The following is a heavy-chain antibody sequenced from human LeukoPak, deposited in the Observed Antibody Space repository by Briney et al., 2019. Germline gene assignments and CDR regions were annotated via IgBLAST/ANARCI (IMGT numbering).Heavy chain of an antibody. D-gene: IGHD4-11*01. J-gene: IGHJ4*02. CDR1: GYTFTSYG. Sequence: ASVNVSCKASGYTFTSYGISWVRQAPGQGLEWMGWISAYNGNTNYAQKLQGRVTMTTDTSASTAYMELSSLRSEDTAVYYCAREIRDYLFDYWGQGTLVTVSS. V-gene: IGHV1-18*01. CDR2: ISAYNGNT. CDR3: AREIRDYLFDY.